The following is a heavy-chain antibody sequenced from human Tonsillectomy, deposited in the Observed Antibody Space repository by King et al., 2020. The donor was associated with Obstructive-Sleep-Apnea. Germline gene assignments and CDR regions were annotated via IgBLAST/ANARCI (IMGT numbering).Heavy chain of an antibody. D-gene: IGHD2-15*01. CDR1: GYSFTTYW. J-gene: IGHJ3*02. CDR2: IYPADSDT. V-gene: IGHV5-51*01. CDR3: ARPSSATAMIWGAFDI. Sequence: VQLVQSGAEVKKPGESLKISCKGSGYSFTTYWIGWVRQMPGKGLEWMGIIYPADSDTRYSPSFQGQVTMSADKSISTAYLQWSSLTASDTAIYYCARPSSATAMIWGAFDICGHGTMVTVSS.